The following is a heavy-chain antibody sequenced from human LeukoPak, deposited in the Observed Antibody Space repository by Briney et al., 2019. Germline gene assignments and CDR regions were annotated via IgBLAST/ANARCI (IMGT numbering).Heavy chain of an antibody. CDR3: ARLAVGGDGPYYYYYYYMDV. J-gene: IGHJ6*03. D-gene: IGHD2-21*02. V-gene: IGHV4-4*09. Sequence: SETLSLTCTVSGGSISSYYWSWLRQPPGKGLEWVGYIYTSGSTNYNPSLKRRVTISVGTSKNQFSLKLSSVTAADTAVYYCARLAVGGDGPYYYYYYYMDVWGKGTTVTVSS. CDR2: IYTSGST. CDR1: GGSISSYY.